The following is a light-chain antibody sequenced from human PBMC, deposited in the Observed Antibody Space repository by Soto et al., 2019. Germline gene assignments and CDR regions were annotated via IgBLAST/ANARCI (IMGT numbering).Light chain of an antibody. CDR2: DNN. CDR3: GAWDDSLSARV. CDR1: SSIIGNNY. J-gene: IGLJ1*01. V-gene: IGLV1-51*01. Sequence: QSVLTQPPSVSAAPGQKVTISCSGSSSIIGNNYVSWYQQLPGTAPKLLIYDNNKRPSGIPDRFSGSKSGTSATLGITGLQTGDEADYYCGAWDDSLSARVFGTGTKLTVL.